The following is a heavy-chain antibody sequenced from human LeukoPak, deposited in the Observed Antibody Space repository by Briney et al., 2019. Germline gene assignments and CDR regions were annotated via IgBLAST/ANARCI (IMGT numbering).Heavy chain of an antibody. Sequence: SETLSLTCTVSGGSISNFYWSWIRQPAGQALEWIGRIYTSGSTNYNPSLKSRVTMSVDMSKNQFSLKLSSVTAADTAVYYCARETTGAGTARGFDYWGQGTLVTVSS. V-gene: IGHV4-4*07. J-gene: IGHJ4*02. D-gene: IGHD6-13*01. CDR3: ARETTGAGTARGFDY. CDR2: IYTSGST. CDR1: GGSISNFY.